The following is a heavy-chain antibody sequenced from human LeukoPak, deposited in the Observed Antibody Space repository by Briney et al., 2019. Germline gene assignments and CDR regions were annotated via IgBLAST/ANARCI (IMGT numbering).Heavy chain of an antibody. Sequence: SETLSLTCTVSGVSISSYYWSWIRQPPGKGLEWIGYIFYSGSTSTNYHPSLKSRVTISVDTSKNQSSLRLNSVTAADTAVYYCARERATNYGMDVWGQGTTVTVSS. CDR1: GVSISSYY. D-gene: IGHD5-12*01. CDR2: IFYSGSTST. CDR3: ARERATNYGMDV. J-gene: IGHJ6*02. V-gene: IGHV4-59*01.